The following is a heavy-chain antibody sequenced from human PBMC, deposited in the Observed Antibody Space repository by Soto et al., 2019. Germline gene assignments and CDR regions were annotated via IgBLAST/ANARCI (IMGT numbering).Heavy chain of an antibody. V-gene: IGHV1-69*12. CDR1: GGTFSNYA. Sequence: QVQLVQSGAEVKKPGSSVKVSCKASGGTFSNYAISWVRQAPGQGLEWMGGIIPIFGTANYAQKFQGRVTITADXSXSXXYMELSSLRSEDTAIYYCAVGSVDIVPTGMKPFDPWGQGTLVTVSS. J-gene: IGHJ5*02. D-gene: IGHD5-12*01. CDR2: IIPIFGTA. CDR3: AVGSVDIVPTGMKPFDP.